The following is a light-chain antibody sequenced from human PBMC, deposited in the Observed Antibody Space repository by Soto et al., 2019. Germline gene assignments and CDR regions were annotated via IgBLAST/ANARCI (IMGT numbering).Light chain of an antibody. J-gene: IGKJ1*01. CDR1: QSVLFSSRDKNY. V-gene: IGKV4-1*01. CDR3: HQYYTSPWT. CDR2: CAS. Sequence: DIVMTQFPDSLAVSLGERATINCKSSQSVLFSSRDKNYLAWYQQKPGQPPRLIIYCASTRDSEVPDRFSGSGSGTDFTLTITSLQAEDVAVYYCHQYYTSPWTFGQGTKVEIK.